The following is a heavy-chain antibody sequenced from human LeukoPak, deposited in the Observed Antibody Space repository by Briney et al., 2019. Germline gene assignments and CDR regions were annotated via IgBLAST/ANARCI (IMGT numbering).Heavy chain of an antibody. J-gene: IGHJ3*02. CDR1: GFTISSYW. D-gene: IGHD2-15*01. V-gene: IGHV3-74*01. Sequence: GGSLRLSCAASGFTISSYWMHWVRQVPGKGLVWVSRIDSDGSTTTYADSVKGRFSISRDNAENTVYLQMNSLRAEDTAVYYCARNGAYCSGGRCYQAAFDIWGQGTMVTVSS. CDR2: IDSDGSTT. CDR3: ARNGAYCSGGRCYQAAFDI.